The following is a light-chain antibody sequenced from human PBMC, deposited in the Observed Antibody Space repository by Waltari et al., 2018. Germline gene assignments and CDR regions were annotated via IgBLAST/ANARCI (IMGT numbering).Light chain of an antibody. CDR1: QSISKY. V-gene: IGKV3-20*01. Sequence: VLTQSPGTLSLSPGESATLSCRASQSISKYLVWYQQGPGHAPRLLIYAGSTRAAGIPDRFSGSGYGTDFTLTISRLEPEDFAMYYCQNHERLPATFGQGTKVEFK. J-gene: IGKJ1*01. CDR2: AGS. CDR3: QNHERLPAT.